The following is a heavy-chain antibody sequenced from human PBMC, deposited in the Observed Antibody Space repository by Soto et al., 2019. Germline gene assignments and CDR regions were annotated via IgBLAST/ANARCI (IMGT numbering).Heavy chain of an antibody. CDR3: ASEGGQWLVPDAFDV. V-gene: IGHV4-30-4*01. J-gene: IGHJ3*01. Sequence: QVQLQESGPGLVKPSQTLSLTCTVSGGSISSGDYYWSWIRQPPGKGLEWIGDIYYSGSTYYNPSRKSRVAMSVDAATNQSSRTLSSVSAADTAVYYCASEGGQWLVPDAFDVWGQGTMVTVSS. CDR1: GGSISSGDYY. CDR2: IYYSGST. D-gene: IGHD6-19*01.